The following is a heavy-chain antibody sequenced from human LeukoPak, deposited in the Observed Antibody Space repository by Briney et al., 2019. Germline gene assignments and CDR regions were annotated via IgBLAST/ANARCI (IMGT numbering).Heavy chain of an antibody. D-gene: IGHD2-15*01. J-gene: IGHJ2*01. CDR1: GYTFTSYG. Sequence: ASVKVSCKASGYTFTSYGISWVRQAPGQGLDWMGWISACSGNTNYAQKLQGRVTMTTDTSTSTAYMELRSLRCDDTAVYYCARDQYCSGGSCYSRYFDLWGRGTLVTVSS. V-gene: IGHV1-18*01. CDR2: ISACSGNT. CDR3: ARDQYCSGGSCYSRYFDL.